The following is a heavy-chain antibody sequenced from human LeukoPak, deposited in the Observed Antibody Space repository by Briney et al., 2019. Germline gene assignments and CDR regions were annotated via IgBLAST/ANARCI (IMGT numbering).Heavy chain of an antibody. CDR1: GYTFTSYG. CDR3: ARWDSSSWYPYFDY. D-gene: IGHD6-13*01. Sequence: ASVKVSCKASGYTFTSYGSSWVRQAPGQGLEWMGWISAYNGNTNYAQKLQGRVTMTTDTSTSTAYMELRSLRSDDTAVYYCARWDSSSWYPYFDYWGQGTLVTVSS. J-gene: IGHJ4*02. V-gene: IGHV1-18*01. CDR2: ISAYNGNT.